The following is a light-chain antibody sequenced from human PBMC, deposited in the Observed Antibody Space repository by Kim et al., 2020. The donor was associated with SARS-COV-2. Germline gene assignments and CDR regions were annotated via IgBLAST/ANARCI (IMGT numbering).Light chain of an antibody. CDR2: QAS. J-gene: IGKJ2*01. CDR1: QNIDTF. Sequence: ASSGDSVTITCRARQNIDTFLAWYQQKPGKAPNLLIYQASKLQIGVPTRFSGSGSGAEFTLTMSSLQPDDFATYYCQHYIRFPYTFGQGTKVHIK. V-gene: IGKV1-5*03. CDR3: QHYIRFPYT.